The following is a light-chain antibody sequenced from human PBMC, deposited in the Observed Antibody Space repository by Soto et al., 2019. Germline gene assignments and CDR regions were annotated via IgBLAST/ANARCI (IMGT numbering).Light chain of an antibody. V-gene: IGLV1-51*01. CDR1: SSDVAFYNH. CDR2: DNN. Sequence: QSVLTQPASVSGSPGQSITISCTGTSSDVAFYNHVSWYQQHPGKAPKLLIYDNNKRPSGIPDRFSGSKSGTSATLGITGLQTGDEADYYCGTWDSSLSAVVFGGGTKLTVL. J-gene: IGLJ2*01. CDR3: GTWDSSLSAVV.